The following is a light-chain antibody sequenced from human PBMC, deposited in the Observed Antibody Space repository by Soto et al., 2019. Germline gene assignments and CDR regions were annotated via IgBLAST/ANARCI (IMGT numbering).Light chain of an antibody. CDR2: DVS. Sequence: QSALIQPRSVSGSPGQSVTISCTGTSSDVGGYNYVSWYQQHPGKAPKLMIYDVSKRPSGVPDRFSGSKSGNTASLTISGLQAEDEADYYCCSYAGSYAFYVFGTGTKLTV. CDR3: CSYAGSYAFYV. CDR1: SSDVGGYNY. V-gene: IGLV2-11*01. J-gene: IGLJ1*01.